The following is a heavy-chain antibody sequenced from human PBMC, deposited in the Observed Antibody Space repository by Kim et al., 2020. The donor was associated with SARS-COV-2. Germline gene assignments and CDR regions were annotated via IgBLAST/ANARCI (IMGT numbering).Heavy chain of an antibody. Sequence: GGSLRLSCAASGFTFSSYWMSWVRQAPGKGLEWVANIRQDGSEKYYVDSVKGRFTISRDNAKNSLYLQMNSLRAEDTAVYYCARVLLDPYYDILTGYYFSGEYYYYGMDVWGQGTTVTVSS. CDR2: IRQDGSEK. V-gene: IGHV3-7*01. CDR1: GFTFSSYW. D-gene: IGHD3-9*01. J-gene: IGHJ6*02. CDR3: ARVLLDPYYDILTGYYFSGEYYYYGMDV.